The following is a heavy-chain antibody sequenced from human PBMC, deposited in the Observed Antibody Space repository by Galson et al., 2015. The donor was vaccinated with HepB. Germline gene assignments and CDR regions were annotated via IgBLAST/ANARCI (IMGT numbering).Heavy chain of an antibody. V-gene: IGHV1-18*01. J-gene: IGHJ5*02. CDR1: GYTFSSYS. CDR3: ARGALVVVENATQNNWFDP. Sequence: SVKVSCKASGYTFSSYSITWVRQAPGQGLEWVGWISPYNRDTNYARKLQGRVTMTTDTSTNTAYMELRSLRSDDTAVYYCARGALVVVENATQNNWFDPWGQGTPVTVSS. CDR2: ISPYNRDT. D-gene: IGHD2-8*02.